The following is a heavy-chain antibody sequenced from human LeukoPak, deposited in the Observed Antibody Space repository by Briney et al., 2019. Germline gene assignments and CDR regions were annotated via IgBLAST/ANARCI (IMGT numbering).Heavy chain of an antibody. J-gene: IGHJ4*02. Sequence: GGSLRLSCAASGFTFSSYGMHWVRQAPGKGLEWVAVISYDGSNKYYADSVKGRFTISRDNSKNTLYLQMNSLRAEDTAVYYCARGGDSSPLDYWGQGTLVTVSS. V-gene: IGHV3-30*03. D-gene: IGHD3-22*01. CDR2: ISYDGSNK. CDR3: ARGGDSSPLDY. CDR1: GFTFSSYG.